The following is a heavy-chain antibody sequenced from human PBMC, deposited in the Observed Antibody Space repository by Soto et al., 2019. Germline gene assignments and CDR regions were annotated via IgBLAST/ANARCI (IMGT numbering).Heavy chain of an antibody. D-gene: IGHD6-19*01. CDR2: IDWDDDK. Sequence: SGPTLVNPTQTLTLTCTFSGFSLSTSGMCVSWIRQPPGKALEWLALIDWDDDKYYSTSLKTRLTISKDTSKNQVVLTMTNMDPVDTATYYCARSPGIAVAGTSRGAFDIWGQGTMVTVSS. V-gene: IGHV2-70*01. CDR1: GFSLSTSGMC. J-gene: IGHJ3*02. CDR3: ARSPGIAVAGTSRGAFDI.